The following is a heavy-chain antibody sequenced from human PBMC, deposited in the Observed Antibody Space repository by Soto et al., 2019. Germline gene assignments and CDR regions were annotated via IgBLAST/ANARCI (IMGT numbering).Heavy chain of an antibody. J-gene: IGHJ3*02. V-gene: IGHV3-30*18. D-gene: IGHD6-13*01. CDR1: GFTFSSYG. CDR3: AKEGSTLKFAFDI. CDR2: ISAAGRTT. Sequence: QVQLVESGGGVVQPGRSLRLSCAASGFTFSSYGRHWVRQAPGKGLEWVAVISAAGRTTYYADSVKGRFTISRDNSKYTLDLQMNSLRAEDTAVYYCAKEGSTLKFAFDIWGQGTMVTVYS.